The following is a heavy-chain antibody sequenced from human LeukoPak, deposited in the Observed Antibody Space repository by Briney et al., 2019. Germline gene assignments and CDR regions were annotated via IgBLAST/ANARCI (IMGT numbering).Heavy chain of an antibody. V-gene: IGHV1-2*02. CDR2: INPNSGGT. D-gene: IGHD3-3*01. CDR1: GYTFTGYY. J-gene: IGHJ4*02. CDR3: ARERYDFWSGYGYFDY. Sequence: ASVKVSCKASGYTFTGYYMHRVRQAPGQGLEWMGWINPNSGGTNYAQKFQGRVTMTRDTSISTAYTELSRLRSDDTAVYYCARERYDFWSGYGYFDYWGQGTLVTVSS.